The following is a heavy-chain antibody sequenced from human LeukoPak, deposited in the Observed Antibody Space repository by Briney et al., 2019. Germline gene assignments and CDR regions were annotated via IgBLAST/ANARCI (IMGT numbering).Heavy chain of an antibody. CDR1: GGSISSTTHY. Sequence: SETLSLTCTVSGGSISSTTHYWVWIRQPPGKGLEWIGSIFYSGTAYYNASLKSRLTISVDTSKNQFSLRLSSVTAADTAVYYCARQYGLTAAGIIDNWGQGTLVTVSS. J-gene: IGHJ4*02. V-gene: IGHV4-39*01. CDR3: ARQYGLTAAGIIDN. D-gene: IGHD6-13*01. CDR2: IFYSGTA.